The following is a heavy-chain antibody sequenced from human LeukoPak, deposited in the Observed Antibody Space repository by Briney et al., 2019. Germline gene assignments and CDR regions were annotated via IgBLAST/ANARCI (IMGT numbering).Heavy chain of an antibody. CDR3: AKDGFLEWLPYFDY. Sequence: GGSLRLSCAVSGFTFSTNAMSWVRQAPGKGLEWVSVISGSGATTYYADSVKGRFTISRDNSKNTLYLQMNSLRAEDTAVYYCAKDGFLEWLPYFDYWGQGTLVTVSS. CDR1: GFTFSTNA. V-gene: IGHV3-23*01. D-gene: IGHD3-3*01. J-gene: IGHJ4*02. CDR2: ISGSGATT.